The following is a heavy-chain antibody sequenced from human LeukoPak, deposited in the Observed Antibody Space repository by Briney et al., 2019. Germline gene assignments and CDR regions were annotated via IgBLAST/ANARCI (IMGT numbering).Heavy chain of an antibody. D-gene: IGHD3-10*01. CDR3: AKDIIPYYYGSGSYGAQLDV. Sequence: PGGSLRLSCAASGFTFDDYAMHWVRQAPGKGLEWVSGISWNSGSIGYADSVKGRFTISRDNAKNSLYLQMNSLRAEDTALYYCAKDIIPYYYGSGSYGAQLDVWGQGTTVTVSS. J-gene: IGHJ6*02. CDR2: ISWNSGSI. CDR1: GFTFDDYA. V-gene: IGHV3-9*01.